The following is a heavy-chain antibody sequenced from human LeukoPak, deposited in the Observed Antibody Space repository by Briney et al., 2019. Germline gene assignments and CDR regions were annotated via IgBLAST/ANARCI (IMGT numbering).Heavy chain of an antibody. CDR2: INHSGST. Sequence: SETLSLTWAVYGGSFSGYYWSWIRQPPGKGLEWIGEINHSGSTNYNPSLKSRVTISVDTSKNQFSLKLSSVTAADTAVYYCAKDSHLYSFGGGFDYWGQGTLVTVSS. V-gene: IGHV4-34*01. D-gene: IGHD5-18*01. J-gene: IGHJ4*02. CDR1: GGSFSGYY. CDR3: AKDSHLYSFGGGFDY.